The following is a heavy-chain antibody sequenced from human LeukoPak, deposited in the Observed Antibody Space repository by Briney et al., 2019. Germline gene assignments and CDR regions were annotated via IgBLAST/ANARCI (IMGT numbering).Heavy chain of an antibody. V-gene: IGHV1-69*06. Sequence: SVKVSCKASGYTFNGYYIHWVRQAPGQGLEWMGGIIPIFGTANYAQKFQGRVTITADKSTSTAYMELSSLRSEDTAVYYCARGVGERGGWDFDYWGQGTLVTVSS. D-gene: IGHD2-21*01. CDR2: IIPIFGTA. CDR3: ARGVGERGGWDFDY. CDR1: GYTFNGYY. J-gene: IGHJ4*02.